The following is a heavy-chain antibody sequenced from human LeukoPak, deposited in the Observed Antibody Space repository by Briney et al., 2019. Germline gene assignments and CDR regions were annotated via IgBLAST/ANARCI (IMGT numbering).Heavy chain of an antibody. CDR2: IYSGGST. D-gene: IGHD3-3*01. Sequence: GGSLRLSCAASGFTVSSNYMTWVRQAPGKGLEWVSVIYSGGSTHYADSVEGRFTISRDISKNTLYLQMNSLRAEDTAVYYCAGGKSEGAFDIWGQGTMVTVSS. CDR3: AGGKSEGAFDI. J-gene: IGHJ3*02. CDR1: GFTVSSNY. V-gene: IGHV3-53*01.